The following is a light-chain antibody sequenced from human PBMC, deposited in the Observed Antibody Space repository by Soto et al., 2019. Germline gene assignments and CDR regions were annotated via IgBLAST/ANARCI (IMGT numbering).Light chain of an antibody. J-gene: IGLJ2*01. Sequence: QSALTQPASVSGSPGQSITISCTGTSSDVGAYNYVSWYQQHPGKAPKLMIYEVSNRPSGVSNRFSGSKSGNTASLTISGLHAEDDADYFCSTYTSSIQSVVFGGGTNLTVL. CDR3: STYTSSIQSVV. V-gene: IGLV2-14*01. CDR2: EVS. CDR1: SSDVGAYNY.